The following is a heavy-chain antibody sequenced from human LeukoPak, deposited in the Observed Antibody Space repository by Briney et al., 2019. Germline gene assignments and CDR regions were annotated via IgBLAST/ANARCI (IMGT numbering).Heavy chain of an antibody. CDR2: IWYDGSNN. D-gene: IGHD1-26*01. CDR3: ARDFEWELLTLDY. Sequence: PGGSLRLSCAASGFTFSSYGMHWLRQAPGKGLEWVAVIWYDGSNNYYADSVKGRFTISRDNSKNTLYLQMNSLRAEDTAVYYCARDFEWELLTLDYWGQGTLVTVSS. V-gene: IGHV3-33*01. J-gene: IGHJ4*02. CDR1: GFTFSSYG.